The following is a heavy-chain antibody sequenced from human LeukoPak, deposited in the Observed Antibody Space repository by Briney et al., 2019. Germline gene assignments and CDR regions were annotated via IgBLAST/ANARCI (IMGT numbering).Heavy chain of an antibody. D-gene: IGHD2-2*01. Sequence: GGSLRLSCAASEFDFSTHAMTWVRQAPGKGLEWVSAISISGTKTYYADSVKGRFTISRDNSKNTLYLQMYSLRAEDTAVYYCANEVRPNDYWGQGTLVTVSS. V-gene: IGHV3-23*01. CDR3: ANEVRPNDY. J-gene: IGHJ4*02. CDR1: EFDFSTHA. CDR2: ISISGTKT.